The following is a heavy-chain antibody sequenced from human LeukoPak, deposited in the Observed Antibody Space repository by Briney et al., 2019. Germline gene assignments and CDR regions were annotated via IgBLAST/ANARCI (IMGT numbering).Heavy chain of an antibody. CDR1: GYAFTGYY. CDR2: INPNSGGT. V-gene: IGHV1-2*02. D-gene: IGHD3-3*01. Sequence: ASVKVSCKASGYAFTGYYMHWVRQAPGRGLEWMGWINPNSGGTNYAQKFQGRVTMTRDTSISTAYMELSRLRSDDTAVYYCASDPSPKYYDFWSGYSPEPAYYYYMDVWGKGTTVTVSS. J-gene: IGHJ6*03. CDR3: ASDPSPKYYDFWSGYSPEPAYYYYMDV.